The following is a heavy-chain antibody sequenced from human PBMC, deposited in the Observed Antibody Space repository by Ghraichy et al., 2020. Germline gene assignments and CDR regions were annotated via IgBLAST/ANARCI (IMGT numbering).Heavy chain of an antibody. V-gene: IGHV2-5*01. CDR3: AHTAYDFSSGYPRNDFDY. CDR1: GFSLSTSGVG. D-gene: IGHD3-3*01. Sequence: SGPTLVKPTQTLTLTCTFSGFSLSTSGVGVGWLRQPPGEALEWLALIYWNDDQRSTPSLKSRLTITKDTSKNQVVLTMTNMDPVDTATYYCAHTAYDFSSGYPRNDFDYWGQGTLVTVSS. CDR2: IYWNDDQ. J-gene: IGHJ4*02.